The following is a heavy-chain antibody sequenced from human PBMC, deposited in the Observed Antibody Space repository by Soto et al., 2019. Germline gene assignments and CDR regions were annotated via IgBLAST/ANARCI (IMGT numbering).Heavy chain of an antibody. D-gene: IGHD3-22*01. Sequence: PSETLSLTCTVSGGAITAYYWSWIRQPVGEGLQWIGRVYSTGSTNYNPFLRSRVTMSVDTSQNQFFLRLSSVTAADTAVYYCARDEYYDSNNWFDHWGQGILVTVSS. V-gene: IGHV4-4*07. J-gene: IGHJ5*02. CDR1: GGAITAYY. CDR2: VYSTGST. CDR3: ARDEYYDSNNWFDH.